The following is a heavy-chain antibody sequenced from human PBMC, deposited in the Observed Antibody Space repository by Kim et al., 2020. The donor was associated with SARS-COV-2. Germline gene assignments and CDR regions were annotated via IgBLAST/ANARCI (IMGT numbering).Heavy chain of an antibody. V-gene: IGHV3-30*02. J-gene: IGHJ4*02. D-gene: IGHD6-6*01. Sequence: GSNTHYASSVKGRFTIYRDNSQITLYLPMNSLIAEHTAVYYCAKGTQPVYWGQGTLVTVSS. CDR2: GSNT. CDR3: AKGTQPVY.